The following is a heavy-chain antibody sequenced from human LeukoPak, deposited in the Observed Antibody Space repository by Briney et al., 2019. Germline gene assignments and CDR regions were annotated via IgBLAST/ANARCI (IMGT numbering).Heavy chain of an antibody. Sequence: PGGSLRLSCAASGFTFSSYAMSWVRQAPGKGLEWVSAISGSGGSTYYADSVKGRFTISRDNSKNTLYLQMNSLRAEDTAVYYCAKESYSGYDWRRRDYYYYGMDVWGQGTTVTVSS. CDR3: AKESYSGYDWRRRDYYYYGMDV. V-gene: IGHV3-23*01. CDR1: GFTFSSYA. D-gene: IGHD5-12*01. CDR2: ISGSGGST. J-gene: IGHJ6*02.